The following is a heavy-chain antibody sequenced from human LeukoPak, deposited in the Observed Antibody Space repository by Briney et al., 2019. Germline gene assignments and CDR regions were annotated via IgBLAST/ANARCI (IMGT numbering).Heavy chain of an antibody. CDR3: ARATQIRDYSSNY. J-gene: IGHJ4*02. CDR1: GYTFTSYY. D-gene: IGHD4-11*01. Sequence: ASVKVSCKASGYTFTSYYMHWVRQAPGQGLEWMGIISPSGGSTSYAQKFQGRVTMPRDTSTSTVYMELSSLRSEDTAVYYCARATQIRDYSSNYWGQGTLVTVSS. V-gene: IGHV1-46*01. CDR2: ISPSGGST.